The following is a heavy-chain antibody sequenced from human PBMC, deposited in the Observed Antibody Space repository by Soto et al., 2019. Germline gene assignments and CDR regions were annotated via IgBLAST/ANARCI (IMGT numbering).Heavy chain of an antibody. CDR1: GFTFSSYA. Sequence: GVSLRLSCAASGFTFSSYAMSWGRQAPVKGLEWVSGISGSGGNTYYADSVKGRFTISRDNPKNMMYLHVNSLRAEDTAAYYCAKGAKNEYYFYRMDVWGQGTTVTVSS. D-gene: IGHD1-1*01. J-gene: IGHJ6*02. V-gene: IGHV3-23*01. CDR2: ISGSGGNT. CDR3: AKGAKNEYYFYRMDV.